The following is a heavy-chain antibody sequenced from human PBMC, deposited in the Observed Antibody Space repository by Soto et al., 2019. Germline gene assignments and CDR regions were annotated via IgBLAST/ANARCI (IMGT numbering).Heavy chain of an antibody. Sequence: QVQLVQSGAEVRKPGSSVKVSCKASGGTFTTYDISWVRQAPGQGLEWMGGIIPLFDATKYAQKFQGRVTITADKSTVTAYIESISLRAEDTATYYCARDRSSSWYNGTFDFDSWCQGTRVTVSS. CDR2: IIPLFDAT. J-gene: IGHJ4*02. V-gene: IGHV1-69*06. CDR1: GGTFTTYD. CDR3: ARDRSSSWYNGTFDFDS. D-gene: IGHD6-19*01.